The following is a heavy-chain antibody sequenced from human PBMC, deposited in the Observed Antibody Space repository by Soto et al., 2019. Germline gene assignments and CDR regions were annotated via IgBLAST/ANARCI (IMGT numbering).Heavy chain of an antibody. Sequence: GGSLRLSCAASGFTFSSYGMHWGRQAPAQGLEWVAVITYDGSKKYYADSVKGRFTISRDNSKSALYLQMNSLRAEDTAVYYGAKDFRTIFGVVIGYYYYYGMDVWGQGTTVTVSS. CDR2: ITYDGSKK. J-gene: IGHJ6*02. V-gene: IGHV3-30*18. D-gene: IGHD3-3*01. CDR1: GFTFSSYG. CDR3: AKDFRTIFGVVIGYYYYYGMDV.